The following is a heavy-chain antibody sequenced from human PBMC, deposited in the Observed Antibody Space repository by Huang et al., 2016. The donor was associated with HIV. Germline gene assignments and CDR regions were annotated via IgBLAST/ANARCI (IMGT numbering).Heavy chain of an antibody. V-gene: IGHV4-39*01. Sequence: QLQLQESGPGQVKPSETLSLTCTVSGDFISSTNYYWGWIRQSPGKGLEWVGSVYRSGSTNYNPSLKGRVTLSVDTSRNQFSLRLNSVTAADTAVYYCASQHIGAAATWFWGRGTQVAVSS. D-gene: IGHD6-13*01. CDR2: VYRSGST. J-gene: IGHJ4*02. CDR3: ASQHIGAAATWF. CDR1: GDFISSTNYY.